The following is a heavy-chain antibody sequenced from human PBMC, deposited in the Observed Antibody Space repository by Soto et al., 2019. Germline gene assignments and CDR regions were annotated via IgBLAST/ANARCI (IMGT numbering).Heavy chain of an antibody. CDR2: IYYSGST. D-gene: IGHD2-2*01. CDR1: GGSISSSSYY. V-gene: IGHV4-39*01. CDR3: ARRSTLFLWFDP. J-gene: IGHJ5*02. Sequence: QLQLQESGPGLVKPSETLSLTCTVSGGSISSSSYYWGWIRQPPGKGLEWIGSIYYSGSTYYNPSLKSRVTIPVATSKNQFSLKLSSVTAADTAVYYCARRSTLFLWFDPWGQGTLVTVSS.